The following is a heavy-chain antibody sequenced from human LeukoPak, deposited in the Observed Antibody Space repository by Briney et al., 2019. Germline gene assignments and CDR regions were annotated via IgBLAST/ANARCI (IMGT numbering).Heavy chain of an antibody. D-gene: IGHD5-18*01. J-gene: IGHJ4*02. CDR3: ARDRGYSRGY. Sequence: GGSPRLSCAASGFTFSSYAMNWVRRAPGKGLEWVSTISGSGDSTYYADSVKGRFTISRDNSKNTLYLQMNSLRAEDTAVYYCARDRGYSRGYWGQGTLVTVSS. V-gene: IGHV3-23*01. CDR2: ISGSGDST. CDR1: GFTFSSYA.